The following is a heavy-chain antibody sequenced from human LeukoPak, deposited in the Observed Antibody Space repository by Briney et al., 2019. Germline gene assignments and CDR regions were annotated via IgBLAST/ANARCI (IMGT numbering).Heavy chain of an antibody. J-gene: IGHJ6*02. CDR3: AKDIVGTGYYFGMDV. CDR2: ISSTGGRI. CDR1: GVSFSSYA. V-gene: IGHV3-23*01. D-gene: IGHD5-12*01. Sequence: GGSLRLSCAASGVSFSSYAMNWVRQAPGKGLEWVSVISSTGGRINYADSVKGRFTISRDNSKNTVSLQMNSLRAEDTAVYYCAKDIVGTGYYFGMDVWGQGTTVTVSS.